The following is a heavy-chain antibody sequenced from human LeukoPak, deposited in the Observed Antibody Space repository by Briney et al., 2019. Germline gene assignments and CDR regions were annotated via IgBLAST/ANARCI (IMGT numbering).Heavy chain of an antibody. D-gene: IGHD5-18*01. CDR2: IIPIFGTA. CDR3: ASDTAMATFDY. V-gene: IGHV1-69*05. CDR1: GGTFSNYA. J-gene: IGHJ4*02. Sequence: SVKVSCKASGGTFSNYAISWVRQAPGQGLEWMGGIIPIFGTANYAQKFQGRVTITTDESTSTAYMELSSLRSEDTAVYYCASDTAMATFDYWGQGTLVTVSS.